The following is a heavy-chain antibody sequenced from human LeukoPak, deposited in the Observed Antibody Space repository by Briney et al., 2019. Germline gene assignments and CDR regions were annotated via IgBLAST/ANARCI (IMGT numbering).Heavy chain of an antibody. V-gene: IGHV1-69*06. Sequence: SVKVSCKASGGTFSSYAISWVRQAPGQGLEWMGRIIPIFGTANYAQKFQGRVTITADKSTSTAYMELSSLRSEDTAVYYCGLGYYCYYYMDVWGKGTTVTVSS. CDR1: GGTFSSYA. CDR2: IIPIFGTA. D-gene: IGHD3-22*01. J-gene: IGHJ6*03. CDR3: GLGYYCYYYMDV.